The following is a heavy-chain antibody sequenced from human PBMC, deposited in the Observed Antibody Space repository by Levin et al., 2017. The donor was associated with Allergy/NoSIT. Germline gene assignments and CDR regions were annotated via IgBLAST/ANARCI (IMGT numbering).Heavy chain of an antibody. Sequence: SVKVSCKASGGTFSSYAISWVRQAPGQGLEWMGGIIPIFGTANYAQKFQGRVTITADESTSTAYMELSSLRSEDTAVYYCARCGGPNSSSYVWFDPWGQGTLVTVSS. CDR3: ARCGGPNSSSYVWFDP. CDR2: IIPIFGTA. D-gene: IGHD6-13*01. V-gene: IGHV1-69*13. CDR1: GGTFSSYA. J-gene: IGHJ5*02.